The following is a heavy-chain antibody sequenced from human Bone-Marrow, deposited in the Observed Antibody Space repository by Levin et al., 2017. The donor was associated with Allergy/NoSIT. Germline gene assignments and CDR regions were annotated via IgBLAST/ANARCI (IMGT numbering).Heavy chain of an antibody. CDR3: VRVIAEYDSNEYYVFHGMDV. D-gene: IGHD3-3*01. V-gene: IGHV3-74*01. CDR2: ITSDGRGT. Sequence: PGGSLRLSCEASGFTFTNYWMYWVRQAPGKGLEWVSHITSDGRGTSYADFVKGRFTISRDNAKNTLHLQMNSLRAEDAALYYCVRVIAEYDSNEYYVFHGMDVWGQGTTVTVSS. CDR1: GFTFTNYW. J-gene: IGHJ6*01.